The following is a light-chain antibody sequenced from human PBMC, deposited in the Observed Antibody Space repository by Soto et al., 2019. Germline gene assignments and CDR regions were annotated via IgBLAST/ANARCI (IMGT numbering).Light chain of an antibody. CDR1: QDISSH. J-gene: IGKJ4*01. CDR3: QQYYSFPLT. Sequence: VLWMTQSPSLLSASTGDRVTISCRMSQDISSHLAWYQQKPGKTPELLIYAASTLQSGVPSRFSGSGSGTDFTLTISCLQSEDFATYYCQQYYSFPLTFGGGTRVEIK. CDR2: AAS. V-gene: IGKV1D-8*01.